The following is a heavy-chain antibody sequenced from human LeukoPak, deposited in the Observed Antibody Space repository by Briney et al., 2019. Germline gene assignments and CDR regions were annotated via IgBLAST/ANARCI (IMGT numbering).Heavy chain of an antibody. CDR2: ISAYNGNT. Sequence: ASVKVSCKVSGYTLTELSMHWVRQAPGQGLEWMGWISAYNGNTNYAQKLQGRVTMTTDTSTSTAYMELRSLRSDDTAMYYCARDVGDCSSTSCYDWFDPWGQGTLVTVSS. CDR3: ARDVGDCSSTSCYDWFDP. D-gene: IGHD2-2*01. V-gene: IGHV1-18*01. J-gene: IGHJ5*02. CDR1: GYTLTELS.